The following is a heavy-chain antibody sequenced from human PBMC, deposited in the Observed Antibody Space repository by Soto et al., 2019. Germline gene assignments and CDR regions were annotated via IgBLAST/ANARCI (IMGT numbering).Heavy chain of an antibody. CDR3: ARVSGQPSGPDAFDI. CDR2: INAGNGNT. CDR1: AYTFTSYA. D-gene: IGHD3-10*01. J-gene: IGHJ3*02. V-gene: IGHV1-3*01. Sequence: GASVRVSCRTAAYTFTSYAMHWVRQAPGQRLEWMGWINAGNGNTKYSQKFQGRVTITRDTSASTAYMELSSLRSEDTAVYYCARVSGQPSGPDAFDIWGQGTMVTVSS.